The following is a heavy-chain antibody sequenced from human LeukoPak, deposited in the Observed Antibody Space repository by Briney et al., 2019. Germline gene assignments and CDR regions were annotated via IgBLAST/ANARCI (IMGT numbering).Heavy chain of an antibody. CDR3: AKAGCSSARCYTNY. CDR2: ISYNGSEI. CDR1: GFAFSTYA. J-gene: IGHJ4*02. Sequence: PGRSLRLSCAASGFAFSTYAMHWVRQAPGKGLEWVAVISYNGSEIYYGDSVKGRFTISRDNSKNTLYLQMNRLRVEDTAVYHCAKAGCSSARCYTNYWGQGTSVTDSS. V-gene: IGHV3-30*18. D-gene: IGHD2-2*02.